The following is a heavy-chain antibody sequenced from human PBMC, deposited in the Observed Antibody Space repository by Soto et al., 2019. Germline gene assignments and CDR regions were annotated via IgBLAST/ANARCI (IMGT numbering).Heavy chain of an antibody. V-gene: IGHV1-69*01. J-gene: IGHJ4*02. CDR1: GDTLSTHG. Sequence: QVQLVQSGAEVKKSGSSVKVSCKTSGDTLSTHGISWVRQAPGQGLEWMGGTIPIIGTTDYAEKFQGRVTITAVESTTTSYMELSSLRPDDTAVYYCAAGDSSDTGDHWGQGTLVTVSS. CDR3: AAGDSSDTGDH. CDR2: TIPIIGTT. D-gene: IGHD5-18*01.